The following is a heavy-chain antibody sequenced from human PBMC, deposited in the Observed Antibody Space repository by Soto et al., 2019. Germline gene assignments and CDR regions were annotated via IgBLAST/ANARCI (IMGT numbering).Heavy chain of an antibody. J-gene: IGHJ6*02. V-gene: IGHV6-1*01. CDR1: GDSVSSNSAA. CDR3: ARVGVISSSWYDFYYGMDV. Sequence: PSQTLSLTCAISGDSVSSNSAAWNWIRQSPSRGLEWLGRTYYRSKWYNDYAVSAKSRITINPDTSKNQFSLQLNSVTPEDTAVYYCARVGVISSSWYDFYYGMDVWGQGTTVTVSS. CDR2: TYYRSKWYN. D-gene: IGHD6-13*01.